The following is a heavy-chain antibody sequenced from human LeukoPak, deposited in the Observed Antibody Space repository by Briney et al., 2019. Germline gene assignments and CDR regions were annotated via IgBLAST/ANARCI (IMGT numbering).Heavy chain of an antibody. V-gene: IGHV4-39*01. CDR2: MFYSGST. Sequence: PSETLSLTCTVSGGSISSRSHCWGWIRQPPGKGLEWIGTMFYSGSTYYNPSLKSRVAISVDTSENPFSLELHSVTPADTGVYYRAVGGVRYYDSSCLPAFDFWGRGTMVTVSS. CDR1: GGSISSRSHC. J-gene: IGHJ3*01. CDR3: AVGGVRYYDSSCLPAFDF. D-gene: IGHD3-22*01.